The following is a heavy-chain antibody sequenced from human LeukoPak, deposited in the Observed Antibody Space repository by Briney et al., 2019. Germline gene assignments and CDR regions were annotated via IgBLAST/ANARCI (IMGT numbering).Heavy chain of an antibody. V-gene: IGHV1-18*01. Sequence: ASVKVSCKASGYTFTSYGISWVRQAPGQGLEWMGWISAYNGNTNYAQKLQGRVTMTTDTSTSTAYMELRSLRSDDTAVYYCARDGGSTTLWFGETNRYGMDVWGQGTTVTVSS. CDR2: ISAYNGNT. J-gene: IGHJ6*02. CDR3: ARDGGSTTLWFGETNRYGMDV. CDR1: GYTFTSYG. D-gene: IGHD3-10*01.